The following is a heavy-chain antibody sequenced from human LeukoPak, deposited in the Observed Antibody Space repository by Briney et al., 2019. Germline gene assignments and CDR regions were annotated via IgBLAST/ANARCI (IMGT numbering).Heavy chain of an antibody. Sequence: GGSLRLSCAASGFTFSSYAMSWVRQAPGKGLEWVSTINDSGGSTYYADSVKGRFTVSRDNSKNTLCLQMNSLRAEDTAVYYCAKSIGSGWYGTWGQGTLVTVSS. CDR3: AKSIGSGWYGT. CDR2: INDSGGST. J-gene: IGHJ4*02. D-gene: IGHD6-19*01. V-gene: IGHV3-23*01. CDR1: GFTFSSYA.